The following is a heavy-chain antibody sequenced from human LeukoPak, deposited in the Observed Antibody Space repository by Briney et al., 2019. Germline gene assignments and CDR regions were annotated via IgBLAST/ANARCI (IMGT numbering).Heavy chain of an antibody. V-gene: IGHV3-23*01. CDR3: ASLEYTSAYFAY. Sequence: PGGSLRLSCAASGFTFSSYAMSWVRQAPGKGLEWVSAISGSGGSTYYADSVKGRFTISRDNAENSLSLQMNSLRAEDTAVYYCASLEYTSAYFAYWGQGALVTVSS. J-gene: IGHJ4*02. CDR1: GFTFSSYA. D-gene: IGHD6-6*01. CDR2: ISGSGGST.